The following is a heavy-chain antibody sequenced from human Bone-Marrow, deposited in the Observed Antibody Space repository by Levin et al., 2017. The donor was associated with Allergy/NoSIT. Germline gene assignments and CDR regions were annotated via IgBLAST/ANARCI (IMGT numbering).Heavy chain of an antibody. V-gene: IGHV1-2*02. Sequence: ASVKVSCKASGYTFTGYYIHWVRQAPGQGLEWMGWIKPNSGGTTYAQKFQGRVTMSRDTSISTAYMELSRLRSDDTAVYYCARVAYSDSSGFIDYWGQGTLVTVSS. CDR3: ARVAYSDSSGFIDY. J-gene: IGHJ4*02. CDR1: GYTFTGYY. CDR2: IKPNSGGT. D-gene: IGHD3-22*01.